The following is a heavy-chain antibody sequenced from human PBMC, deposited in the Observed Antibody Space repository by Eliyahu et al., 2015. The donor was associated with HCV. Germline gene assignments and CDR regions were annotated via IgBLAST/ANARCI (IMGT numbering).Heavy chain of an antibody. CDR2: ISGSGGST. CDR3: AKDVEAVTPWYFDY. J-gene: IGHJ4*02. CDR1: GFTFXSYA. Sequence: EVQLLESGGGLVQPGGSLRLSCAASGFTFXSYAMXWVRQXPGKGLEWVSAISGSGGSTYYADSVKGRFTISRDNSKNTLYLQMNSLRAEDTAVYYCAKDVEAVTPWYFDYWGQGTLVTVSS. D-gene: IGHD4-17*01. V-gene: IGHV3-23*01.